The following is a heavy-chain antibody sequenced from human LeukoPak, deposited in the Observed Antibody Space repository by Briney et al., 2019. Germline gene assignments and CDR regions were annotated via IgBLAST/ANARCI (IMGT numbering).Heavy chain of an antibody. CDR2: IIPIFGAA. D-gene: IGHD6-13*01. CDR3: ARDSLYSSSWYGYYYYYMDV. Sequence: SVKVSCKASGGTFSSYAISWVRQAPGQGLEWMGGIIPIFGAANYAQKFQGSVTITADESTSTAYMELSSLRSEDTAVYYCARDSLYSSSWYGYYYYYMDVWGKGTTVTVSS. CDR1: GGTFSSYA. J-gene: IGHJ6*03. V-gene: IGHV1-69*13.